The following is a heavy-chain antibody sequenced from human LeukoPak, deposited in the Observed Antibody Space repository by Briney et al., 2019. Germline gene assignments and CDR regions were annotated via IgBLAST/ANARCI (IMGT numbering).Heavy chain of an antibody. V-gene: IGHV4-59*01. CDR1: GGSISSYY. Sequence: SETLSLTCSVSGGSISSYYWSWIRQPPGKGLEWIGYIYYSGSTNYNPSLKSRVTISVDTSKNQFSLKLRSVTAADTAVYYCARVTGYRIEDYFDYWGQGTLVTVSS. CDR2: IYYSGST. J-gene: IGHJ4*02. CDR3: ARVTGYRIEDYFDY. D-gene: IGHD6-13*01.